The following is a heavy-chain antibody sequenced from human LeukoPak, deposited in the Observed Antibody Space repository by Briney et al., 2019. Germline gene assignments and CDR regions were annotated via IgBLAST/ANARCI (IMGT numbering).Heavy chain of an antibody. V-gene: IGHV1-69*13. J-gene: IGHJ5*02. CDR3: ARSHSSGWYDGGNWFDP. CDR2: IIPIFGTV. CDR1: GYTFTNYG. Sequence: GASVKVSCKASGYTFTNYGINWVRQAPGQGLEWMGGIIPIFGTVNYAQRFQGRVTITADDSTSTAYMEVSSLRSEDTAVYYCARSHSSGWYDGGNWFDPWGQGTLVTVSS. D-gene: IGHD6-19*01.